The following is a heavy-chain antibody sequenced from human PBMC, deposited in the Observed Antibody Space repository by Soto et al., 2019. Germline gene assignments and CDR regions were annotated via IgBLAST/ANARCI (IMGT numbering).Heavy chain of an antibody. CDR1: GFTFSSYW. CDR2: INTDGSST. D-gene: IGHD2-15*01. V-gene: IGHV3-74*01. CDR3: ERRGSGVTRGLDY. Sequence: EVQLVESGGGLVQPGGSLRLSCAASGFTFSSYWMHWVRQAPGKGLVWISRINTDGSSTSYLDSVQDRFTISRDNGKNTLFLQMNRLRGDDTAVYYCERRGSGVTRGLDYWGQGNLVTVPS. J-gene: IGHJ4*02.